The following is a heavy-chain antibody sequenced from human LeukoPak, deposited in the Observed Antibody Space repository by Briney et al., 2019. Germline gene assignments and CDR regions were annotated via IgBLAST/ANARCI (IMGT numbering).Heavy chain of an antibody. D-gene: IGHD6-13*01. CDR2: IIPIFGTA. V-gene: IGHV1-69*05. J-gene: IGHJ4*02. CDR3: ARTYSSSWSYCDS. Sequence: GASVKVSCKASGGTFSSYAISWVRQAPGQGLEWMGGIIPIFGTANYAQMFQDRVTMTRDTSTSAVYMELSSLTSEDTAMYYCARTYSSSWSYCDSWGQGTLVTVSS. CDR1: GGTFSSYA.